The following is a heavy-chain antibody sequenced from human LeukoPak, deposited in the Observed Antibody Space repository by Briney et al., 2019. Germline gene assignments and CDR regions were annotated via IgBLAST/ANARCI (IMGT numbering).Heavy chain of an antibody. CDR2: ISWNSGSI. CDR1: GFTFDDYA. J-gene: IGHJ4*02. Sequence: GRSLRLSCAASGFTFDDYAMHWVRQAPGKGLGWVSGISWNSGSIGYADSVKGRFTISRDNAKNSLYLQMNSLRAEDTALYYCAKDSSRSGWYVYLDYWGQGTLVTVSS. V-gene: IGHV3-9*01. CDR3: AKDSSRSGWYVYLDY. D-gene: IGHD6-19*01.